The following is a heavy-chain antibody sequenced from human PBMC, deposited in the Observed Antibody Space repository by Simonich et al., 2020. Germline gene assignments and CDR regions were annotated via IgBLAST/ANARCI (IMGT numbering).Heavy chain of an antibody. CDR2: LTPNSGNT. Sequence: QVQLVPSGAEVKQPGASVKVSCKASGYTFTSYDINWVRQATGQGLEWMGWLTPNSGNTGYAQKFQGRGTITRNTAISTAYMERSSLRSEDTAVYYWARGRGGMSRGYVDYCGQGTLVTVSS. D-gene: IGHD2-15*01. CDR3: ARGRGGMSRGYVDY. CDR1: GYTFTSYD. J-gene: IGHJ4*02. V-gene: IGHV1-8*03.